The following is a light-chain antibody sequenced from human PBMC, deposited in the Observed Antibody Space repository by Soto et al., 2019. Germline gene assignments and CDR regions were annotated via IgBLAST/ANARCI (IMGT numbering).Light chain of an antibody. J-gene: IGKJ1*01. V-gene: IGKV1-5*03. CDR2: KAS. CDR1: QSISSW. Sequence: DLQMTQSPSTLSASVGDRVTITCRASQSISSWLAWYQQKPGKAPKLLIYKASTLESGVPSRFSGSGSGTEFTLTISSLQPEDFATYYCQQYNSYSFGQGTKVDIK. CDR3: QQYNSYS.